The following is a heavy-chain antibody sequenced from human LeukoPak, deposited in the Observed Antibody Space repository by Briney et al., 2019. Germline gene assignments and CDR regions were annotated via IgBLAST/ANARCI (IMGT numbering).Heavy chain of an antibody. CDR2: ITWNTYSV. J-gene: IGHJ4*02. CDR3: AKDMGPGGSSWYDY. CDR1: GFSFDKYG. V-gene: IGHV3-9*01. Sequence: PGRSLRLSCAAPGFSFDKYGMHWVRQAPGKGLEWVSGITWNTYSVAYADSVKGRFTISRDNAKNSLYLQMNSLRAEDTALYYCAKDMGPGGSSWYDYWGQGTLVTVSS. D-gene: IGHD6-13*01.